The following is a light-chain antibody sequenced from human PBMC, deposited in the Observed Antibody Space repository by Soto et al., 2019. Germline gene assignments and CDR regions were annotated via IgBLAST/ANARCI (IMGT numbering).Light chain of an antibody. CDR3: QQYDLYLYT. V-gene: IGKV1-5*03. CDR1: QSISTY. CDR2: RAS. J-gene: IGKJ2*01. Sequence: DIQMTQSPSTLSASVGDRVTITCRASQSISTYLAWYQQKPGEAPKLLIYRASNLESGVPSRFSGSGSGTEFTLTISSLQPDDFATYYCQQYDLYLYTFGQGTKLEIK.